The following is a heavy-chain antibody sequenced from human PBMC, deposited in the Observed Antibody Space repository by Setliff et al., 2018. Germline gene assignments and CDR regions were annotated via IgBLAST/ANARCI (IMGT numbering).Heavy chain of an antibody. CDR1: GGSISSSSYY. V-gene: IGHV4-39*01. J-gene: IGHJ6*02. CDR3: ARHRSGWYGYYYYGMDV. D-gene: IGHD6-19*01. CDR2: IYYSGST. Sequence: SETLSLTCTVPGGSISSSSYYWGWIRQPPGKGLEWIGSIYYSGSTYYNPSLKSRVTISVDTSKNQFSLKLSSVTAADTAVYYCARHRSGWYGYYYYGMDVWGQGTTVTVSS.